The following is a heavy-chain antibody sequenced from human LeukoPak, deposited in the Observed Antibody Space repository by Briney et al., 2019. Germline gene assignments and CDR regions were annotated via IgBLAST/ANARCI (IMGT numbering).Heavy chain of an antibody. CDR1: GFTFSSYG. D-gene: IGHD3-16*01. CDR2: ISGSGDRT. CDR3: ARRAGAYTHPYNY. Sequence: GGSLRLSCAASGFTFSSYGMSWVRQAPGKGQEWVSAISGSGDRTYYADSVKGRFTISIDNSKNTLYLQMNSLRAEDTAVYYCARRAGAYTHPYNYWGQGTLVTVS. V-gene: IGHV3-23*01. J-gene: IGHJ4*02.